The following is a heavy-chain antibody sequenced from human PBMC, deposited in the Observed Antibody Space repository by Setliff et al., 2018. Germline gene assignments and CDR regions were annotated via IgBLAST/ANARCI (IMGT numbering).Heavy chain of an antibody. V-gene: IGHV1-2*02. CDR2: INPNSGGT. CDR3: ARDSGYVRLLSASDI. D-gene: IGHD5-12*01. Sequence: ASVKVSCKASGYTFTGHYMHWVRQAPGQGLEWMGWINPNSGGTNYAQKFQGRVTMTRDTSISTAYKELSRLRSDDTAVYYCARDSGYVRLLSASDIWGQGTMVTVSS. CDR1: GYTFTGHY. J-gene: IGHJ3*02.